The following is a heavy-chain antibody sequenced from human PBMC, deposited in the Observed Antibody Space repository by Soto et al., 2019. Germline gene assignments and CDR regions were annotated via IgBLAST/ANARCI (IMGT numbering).Heavy chain of an antibody. V-gene: IGHV3-30-3*01. D-gene: IGHD4-17*01. J-gene: IGHJ4*02. Sequence: QVQLVESGGGVVQPGRSLRLSCAASGFTFSSYAMHWVCQAPGKGLEWVAGISYDGSNKYYGDYVKGRFTISRDNSKNTLYLKMNSLRDEETAVYYCAREGGSWGDYGDDGADYWGQGTLVTVSS. CDR3: AREGGSWGDYGDDGADY. CDR1: GFTFSSYA. CDR2: ISYDGSNK.